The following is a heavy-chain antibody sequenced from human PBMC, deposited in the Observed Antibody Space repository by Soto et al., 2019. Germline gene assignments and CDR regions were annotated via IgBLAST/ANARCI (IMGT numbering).Heavy chain of an antibody. CDR2: IYYSGST. J-gene: IGHJ6*03. CDR3: ARAGTTIFGVVITKPLYYYYYMDV. Sequence: PSETLSLTCTVSGGSISSYYWSWIRQPPGKGLEWIGYIYYSGSTNYNPSLKSRVTISVDTSKNQFSLKLSSVTAADTAVYYCARAGTTIFGVVITKPLYYYYYMDVWGKGTTVTVSS. V-gene: IGHV4-59*01. CDR1: GGSISSYY. D-gene: IGHD3-3*01.